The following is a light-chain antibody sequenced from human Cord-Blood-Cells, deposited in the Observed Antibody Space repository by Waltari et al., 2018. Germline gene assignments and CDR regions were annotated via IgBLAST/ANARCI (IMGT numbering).Light chain of an antibody. Sequence: QSALTQPRSVSGSPGQSVTISCTGTSRDVGGYNYVSWSQQHPGKAPKLMIYAVSKRPSWVPDRFSGSKTGTTASLTVSGLQAEDEADYYCCSYAGSYTLVFGGGTKLTVL. J-gene: IGLJ3*02. CDR3: CSYAGSYTLV. CDR2: AVS. CDR1: SRDVGGYNY. V-gene: IGLV2-11*01.